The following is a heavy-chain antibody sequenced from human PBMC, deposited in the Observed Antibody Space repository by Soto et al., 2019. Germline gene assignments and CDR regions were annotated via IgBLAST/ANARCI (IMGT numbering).Heavy chain of an antibody. J-gene: IGHJ4*02. Sequence: ASVKVSCKVSGYTLTELSMHWVRQAPGKGLEWMGGFDPEDGETIYAQKFQGRVTMTEDTSTDTAYMELSSLRSEDTAVYYCATVVLTAAGPRSGYSLYYFDYWGQGTLVTVSS. CDR3: ATVVLTAAGPRSGYSLYYFDY. D-gene: IGHD3-22*01. CDR2: FDPEDGET. CDR1: GYTLTELS. V-gene: IGHV1-24*01.